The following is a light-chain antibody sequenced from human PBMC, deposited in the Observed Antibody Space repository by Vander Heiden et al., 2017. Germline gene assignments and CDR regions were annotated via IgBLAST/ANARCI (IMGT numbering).Light chain of an antibody. CDR2: WGS. CDR1: QSVLYSSNNKNY. V-gene: IGKV4-1*01. J-gene: IGKJ1*01. Sequence: DIVMTQSPDSLAVSLGARATINCKSSQSVLYSSNNKNYLAWYQQKPGQPPKLLIYWGSTRESGVPDRFSGSGTGTDFTLTISSLQAEDVAVYYCHQDYSSRTFGQGTKVEIK. CDR3: HQDYSSRT.